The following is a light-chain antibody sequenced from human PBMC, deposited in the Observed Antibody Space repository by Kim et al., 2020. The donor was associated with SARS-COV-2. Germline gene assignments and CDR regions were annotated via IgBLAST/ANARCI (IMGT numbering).Light chain of an antibody. CDR2: HAS. CDR1: QSVASY. V-gene: IGKV3-11*01. J-gene: IGKJ4*01. CDR3: QQRSYWLT. Sequence: SLSAGERASLSCRASQSVASYLAWDQQKPGQAPRLLSYHASNRATGITARFSGSGSGTDFNLTISSREPEEFAVYYCQQRSYWLTFGGGTKVDIK.